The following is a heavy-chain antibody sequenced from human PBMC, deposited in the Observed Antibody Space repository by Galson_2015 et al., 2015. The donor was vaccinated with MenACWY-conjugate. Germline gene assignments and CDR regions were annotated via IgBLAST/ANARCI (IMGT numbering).Heavy chain of an antibody. D-gene: IGHD1-1*01. J-gene: IGHJ6*02. CDR1: GYRFSTYW. CDR3: ARRDGDDGASYYYGMDV. Sequence: QSGAEVTKPGDSLRISCKASGYRFSTYWITWVRRVPGKGLEWMGRIDPSDSYTKYSPSFQGHVTISVDKFINTAYLQWSSLKASDTAIYYGARRDGDDGASYYYGMDVWGQGTTVTVS. CDR2: IDPSDSYT. V-gene: IGHV5-10-1*01.